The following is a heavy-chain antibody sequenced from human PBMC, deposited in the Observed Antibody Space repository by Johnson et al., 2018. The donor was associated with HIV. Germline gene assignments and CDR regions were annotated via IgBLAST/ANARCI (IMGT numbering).Heavy chain of an antibody. V-gene: IGHV3-33*08. CDR1: GFTFSNYA. CDR3: ARSVNAGRPFDI. J-gene: IGHJ3*02. Sequence: QVQLVESGGGVVQPGRSLILSCAASGFTFSNYAMHWVRQAPGKGLEWVAFIRYDGSNKYYADSVKGRFTVSRDNAKNSFYLQMNSLRAEDTAVYYCARSVNAGRPFDIWGQGTMVTVSS. CDR2: IRYDGSNK. D-gene: IGHD2-8*01.